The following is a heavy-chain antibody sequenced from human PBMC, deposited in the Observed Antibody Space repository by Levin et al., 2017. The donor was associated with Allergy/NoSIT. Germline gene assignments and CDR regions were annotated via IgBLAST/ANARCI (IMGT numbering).Heavy chain of an antibody. V-gene: IGHV4-31*03. D-gene: IGHD3-22*01. J-gene: IGHJ4*02. CDR2: IYYSGST. CDR3: ARFGRNYYDSSGHGDY. CDR1: GGSISSGGYY. Sequence: NPSETLSLTCTVSGGSISSGGYYWSWIRQHPGKGLEWIGYIYYSGSTYYNPSLKSRVTISVDTSKNQFSLKLSSVTAADTAVYYCARFGRNYYDSSGHGDYWGQGTLVTVSS.